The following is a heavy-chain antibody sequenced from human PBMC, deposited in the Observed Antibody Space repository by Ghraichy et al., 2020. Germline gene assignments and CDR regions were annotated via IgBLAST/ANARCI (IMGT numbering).Heavy chain of an antibody. CDR2: ITSDGSGA. Sequence: GGSLRLSCSASGFTFSSHWMHWVRQAPGEGLVWVARITSDGSGANYADSLKGRFTISRDNAKNTLYLQMNSLRAEDTAVYYCARFLVSYGDYWGQGTLVTVSS. V-gene: IGHV3-74*01. J-gene: IGHJ4*02. CDR1: GFTFSSHW. D-gene: IGHD3-16*01. CDR3: ARFLVSYGDY.